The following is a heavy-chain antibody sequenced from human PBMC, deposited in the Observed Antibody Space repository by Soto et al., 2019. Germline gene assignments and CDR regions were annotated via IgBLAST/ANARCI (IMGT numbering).Heavy chain of an antibody. Sequence: QVQLVESGGDLVKPGGSLRLSCAASGFPFSDYYMSWIRQAPGKGLEWVSSISSSSSDTNYAQSVKGRFTISRDNAKNSLHLQRNSLRAEDTAVYYCARRRPTGYYNYWGQGTLVTV. CDR3: ARRRPTGYYNY. J-gene: IGHJ4*02. CDR1: GFPFSDYY. V-gene: IGHV3-11*05. D-gene: IGHD3-9*01. CDR2: ISSSSSDT.